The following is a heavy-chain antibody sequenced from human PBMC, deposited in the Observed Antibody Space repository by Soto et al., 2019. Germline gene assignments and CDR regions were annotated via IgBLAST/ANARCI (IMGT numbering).Heavy chain of an antibody. CDR1: GFTFSDYA. V-gene: IGHV3-30*04. D-gene: IGHD5-12*01. CDR3: ARDRWLRGLIDY. CDR2: ISHDGSNE. J-gene: IGHJ4*02. Sequence: QVQLVESGGGVVQPGRSLRLSCETSGFTFSDYALHWVRQAPGKGLECVTLISHDGSNEYYADSVKGRFIISRDTSKNTVYLQMNNLTAEDTAVYYCARDRWLRGLIDYWGQGALVTVSS.